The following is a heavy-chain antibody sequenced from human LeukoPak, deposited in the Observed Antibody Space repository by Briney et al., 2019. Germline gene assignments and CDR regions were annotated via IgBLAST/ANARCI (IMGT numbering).Heavy chain of an antibody. D-gene: IGHD6-6*01. CDR3: AKGEAARPPDY. V-gene: IGHV3-30*02. Sequence: GGSLRLSCAASGFTFSSYGMHWVRQAPGKGLEWVAFIRYDGSKKYYADSVKGRFTISRDNSKNTLYLQMNSLRAEDTAVCYCAKGEAARPPDYWGQGTLVTVSS. J-gene: IGHJ4*02. CDR2: IRYDGSKK. CDR1: GFTFSSYG.